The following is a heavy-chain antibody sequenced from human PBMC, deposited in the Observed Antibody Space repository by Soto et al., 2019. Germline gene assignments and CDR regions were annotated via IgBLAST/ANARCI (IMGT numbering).Heavy chain of an antibody. CDR1: GFTFSSYA. J-gene: IGHJ3*02. CDR3: AKSLSYCSGGSCYSYDAFDI. D-gene: IGHD2-15*01. Sequence: HPGGSLRLSCAASGFTFSSYAMSWVRQAPGKGLEWVSAISGSGGSTYYADSVKGRFTISRDNSKNTLYLQMNSLRAEDTAVYYCAKSLSYCSGGSCYSYDAFDIWGQGTMVTVSS. CDR2: ISGSGGST. V-gene: IGHV3-23*01.